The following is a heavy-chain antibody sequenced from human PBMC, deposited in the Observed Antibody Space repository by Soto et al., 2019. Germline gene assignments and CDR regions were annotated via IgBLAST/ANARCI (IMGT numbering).Heavy chain of an antibody. CDR1: GYTFTSYA. CDR3: AREMFPGSGSSKFNWFDP. V-gene: IGHV1-3*01. D-gene: IGHD3-10*01. Sequence: ASVKVSCKASGYTFTSYAMHWVRQAPGQRLEWMGWINAGNGNTKYSQKFQGRVTITRDTSASTAYMELSSLRSEDTAVYYCAREMFPGSGSSKFNWFDPWGQGTLVTVSS. J-gene: IGHJ5*02. CDR2: INAGNGNT.